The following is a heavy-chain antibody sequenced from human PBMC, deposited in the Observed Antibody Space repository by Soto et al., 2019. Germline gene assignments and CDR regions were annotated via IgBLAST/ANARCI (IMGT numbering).Heavy chain of an antibody. J-gene: IGHJ2*01. CDR1: GFTFTSSA. V-gene: IGHV1-58*01. Sequence: QMQLVQSGPEVKKPGTSVKVSCKASGFTFTSSAVQWVRQARGQRLEWIGWIVVGSGNTNYAQKFQERVTITRDMSTSTAYMELSSLRSEDTAVYYCAATPGEDTAMAFYWYFDLWGRGTLVTVSS. CDR3: AATPGEDTAMAFYWYFDL. D-gene: IGHD5-18*01. CDR2: IVVGSGNT.